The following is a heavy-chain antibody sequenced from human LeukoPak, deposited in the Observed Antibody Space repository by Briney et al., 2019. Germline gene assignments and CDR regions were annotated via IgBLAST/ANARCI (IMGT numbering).Heavy chain of an antibody. J-gene: IGHJ4*02. V-gene: IGHV1-18*01. CDR1: GYTFTSYG. Sequence: GAPVKVSCKASGYTFTSYGISWVRQAPGQGLEWMGWISAYNGNTNYAQKLQGRVTMTTDTSTSTAYMELRSLRSDDTAVYYCARSPYGDYAVPNDYWGQGTLVTVSS. D-gene: IGHD4-17*01. CDR2: ISAYNGNT. CDR3: ARSPYGDYAVPNDY.